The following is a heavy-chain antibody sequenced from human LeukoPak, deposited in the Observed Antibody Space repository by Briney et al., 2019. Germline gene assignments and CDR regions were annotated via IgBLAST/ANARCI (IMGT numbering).Heavy chain of an antibody. V-gene: IGHV4-61*01. CDR1: GGSVSSASYY. J-gene: IGHJ4*02. CDR3: ARTQYCSSTSCYFGYFDY. CDR2: VYYTGST. D-gene: IGHD2-2*01. Sequence: PSETLSLTCTVSGGSVSSASYYWSWIRQPPGKGLEWIAYVYYTGSTNHNPSLKSRVTISLDTSKNQFSLKLSSVTAADTAVYYCARTQYCSSTSCYFGYFDYWGQGTLVTVSS.